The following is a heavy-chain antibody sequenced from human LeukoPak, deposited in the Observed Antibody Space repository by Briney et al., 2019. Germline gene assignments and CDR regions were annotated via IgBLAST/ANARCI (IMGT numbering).Heavy chain of an antibody. V-gene: IGHV4-61*02. CDR1: GGSISSGSYY. CDR3: ARETRCYDSNFFDY. D-gene: IGHD3-22*01. J-gene: IGHJ4*02. CDR2: IYTSGST. Sequence: SETLSLTCTVSGGSISSGSYYWSWIRQPAGKGLEWIGRIYTSGSTNYNPSLKSRVTISVDTSKNQFSLKLSSVTAADTAVYYCARETRCYDSNFFDYWGQGTLVTVSS.